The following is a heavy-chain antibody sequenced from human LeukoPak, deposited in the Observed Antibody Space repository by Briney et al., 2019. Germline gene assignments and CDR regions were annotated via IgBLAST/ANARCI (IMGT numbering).Heavy chain of an antibody. J-gene: IGHJ4*02. Sequence: PSETLSLTCTVSGGSISSGGYYWSWIRQHPGKGLEWIGYIYYSGSTYYNPSLKSRVTISVDTSKNQFSLKLSSVTAADTAVYYCARVWGSGYDFDYGAQEPLATVSS. CDR1: GGSISSGGYY. D-gene: IGHD5-12*01. CDR2: IYYSGST. V-gene: IGHV4-31*03. CDR3: ARVWGSGYDFDY.